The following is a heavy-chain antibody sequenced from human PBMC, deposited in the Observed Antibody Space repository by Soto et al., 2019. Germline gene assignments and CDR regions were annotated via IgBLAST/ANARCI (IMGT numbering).Heavy chain of an antibody. CDR1: GGSVSSEHYY. Sequence: QVQLQESGPGLVKSSETLSLTCTFSGGSVSSEHYYWNWIRQAPGKGLEWLGYFFYTGSTNYSPSLERRLTMSVDMSKNHFTLKLSSVTAADTSVYYCSGGTDGKQGAYWGQGTLVTVSS. J-gene: IGHJ4*02. D-gene: IGHD2-15*01. V-gene: IGHV4-61*03. CDR3: SGGTDGKQGAY. CDR2: FFYTGST.